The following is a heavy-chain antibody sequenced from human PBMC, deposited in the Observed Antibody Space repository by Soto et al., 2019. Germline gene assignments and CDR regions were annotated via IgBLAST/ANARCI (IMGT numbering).Heavy chain of an antibody. D-gene: IGHD3-9*01. CDR1: GGSISSSSYY. V-gene: IGHV4-39*01. CDR3: ARLEGLATISYYFDF. CDR2: IYYSGST. J-gene: IGHJ4*02. Sequence: QLQLQESGPGLVKPSEALSLTCSVSGGSISSSSYYWGWIRQPPGKGLEWIGSIYYSGSTYYNPSPKSRVTISIDKSKHQFSLKLSSLTAADTAVYYCARLEGLATISYYFDFWGQGTLVTVSS.